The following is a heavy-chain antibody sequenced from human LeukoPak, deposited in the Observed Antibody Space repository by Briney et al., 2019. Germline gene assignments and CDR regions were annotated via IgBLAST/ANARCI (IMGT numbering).Heavy chain of an antibody. V-gene: IGHV3-48*02. CDR2: ISSSSSMI. Sequence: GGSLRLSCAASGFTFSSYSMNWVRQAPGKGLEWVSYISSSSSMIYYADSVKGRFTISRDNAKNSLYLQMKSLRDEDTAVYYCARRPGIEYYFDYWGQGTLVTVSS. J-gene: IGHJ4*02. CDR1: GFTFSSYS. CDR3: ARRPGIEYYFDY. D-gene: IGHD3-10*01.